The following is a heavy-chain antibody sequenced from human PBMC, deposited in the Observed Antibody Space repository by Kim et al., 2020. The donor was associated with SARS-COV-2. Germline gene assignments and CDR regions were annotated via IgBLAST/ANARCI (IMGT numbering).Heavy chain of an antibody. CDR2: ISWNSGFM. CDR1: GFTFGDYA. CDR3: VKEGLVSGVSWFDP. J-gene: IGHJ5*02. D-gene: IGHD2-8*01. V-gene: IGHV3-9*01. Sequence: GGSLRLSCAASGFTFGDYAMYWVRQAPGKGLEWVSGISWNSGFMGYADSVKGRFTISRDNAKHSLYLQMNSLRPEDTALYYCVKEGLVSGVSWFDPWGQGTLVTVSS.